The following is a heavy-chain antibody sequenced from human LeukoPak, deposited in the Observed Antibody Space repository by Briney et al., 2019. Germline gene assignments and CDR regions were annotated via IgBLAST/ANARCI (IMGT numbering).Heavy chain of an antibody. Sequence: SGTLSLTCAVSGGSISSSNWWSWVRQPPGKGLEWIGEIYHSGSTNYNPSLKSRVTISVDKSKNQFSLKLSSVTAADTAVYYCARWHDYGDSSRSYNWFDPWGQGTLVTVSS. CDR1: GGSISSSNW. J-gene: IGHJ5*02. CDR3: ARWHDYGDSSRSYNWFDP. D-gene: IGHD4-17*01. V-gene: IGHV4-4*02. CDR2: IYHSGST.